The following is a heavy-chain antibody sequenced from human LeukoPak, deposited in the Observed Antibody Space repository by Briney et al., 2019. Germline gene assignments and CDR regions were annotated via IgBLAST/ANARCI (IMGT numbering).Heavy chain of an antibody. D-gene: IGHD3-10*01. CDR2: ISASGTDT. Sequence: GGSLRLSCAASGFTLSNYATSWVRQAPGKGLEWVSAISASGTDTYYADSVKGRFTISRDTSKNTVYLQMNSLSDEDTAVYFCAKQLESGKYYPTGDDYWGQGTLVTVSS. V-gene: IGHV3-23*01. J-gene: IGHJ4*02. CDR1: GFTLSNYA. CDR3: AKQLESGKYYPTGDDY.